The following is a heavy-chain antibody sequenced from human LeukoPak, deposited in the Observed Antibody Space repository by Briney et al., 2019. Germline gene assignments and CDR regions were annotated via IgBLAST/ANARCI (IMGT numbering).Heavy chain of an antibody. Sequence: ASVKVSCKASGYTFTGYYMHWVRLAPGQGLEWMGWINPNSGGTNYAQKFQGRVTMTRDTSISTAYMELSRLRSDDTAVYYCARPGAVAGTGRTWFDPWGQGTLVTVSS. CDR1: GYTFTGYY. D-gene: IGHD6-19*01. CDR3: ARPGAVAGTGRTWFDP. J-gene: IGHJ5*02. CDR2: INPNSGGT. V-gene: IGHV1-2*02.